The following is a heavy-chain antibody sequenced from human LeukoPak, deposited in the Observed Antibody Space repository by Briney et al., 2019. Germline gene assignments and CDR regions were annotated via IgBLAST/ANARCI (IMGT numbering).Heavy chain of an antibody. D-gene: IGHD2-15*01. CDR1: GFTFSSYA. Sequence: PGGSLRLSCAASGFTFSSYAMSWVRQAPGKGLEWVSAISGRGGSTYYADSVKGRFTISRDNSKNTLYLQMNSLRAEDTAVYYCAKSGGIVVVVAATTTKQYFQHWGQGTLVTVSS. CDR3: AKSGGIVVVVAATTTKQYFQH. CDR2: ISGRGGST. V-gene: IGHV3-23*01. J-gene: IGHJ1*01.